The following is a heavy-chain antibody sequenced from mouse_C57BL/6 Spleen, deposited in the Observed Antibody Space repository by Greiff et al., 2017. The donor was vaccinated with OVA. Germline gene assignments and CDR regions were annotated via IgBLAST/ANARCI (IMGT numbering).Heavy chain of an antibody. Sequence: EVNLVESGGGLVKPGGSLKLSCAASGFTFSSYAMSWVRQTPEKRLEWVATISDGGSYTYYPDNVKGRFTISRDNAKNNRYLQMSHLKSEDTAMYYCARDLLFDYWGQGTTLTVSS. D-gene: IGHD6-1*01. CDR1: GFTFSSYA. J-gene: IGHJ2*01. V-gene: IGHV5-4*01. CDR3: ARDLLFDY. CDR2: ISDGGSYT.